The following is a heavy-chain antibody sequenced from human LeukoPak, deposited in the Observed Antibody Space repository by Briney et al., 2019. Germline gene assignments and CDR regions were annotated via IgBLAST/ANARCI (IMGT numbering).Heavy chain of an antibody. Sequence: PSETLSLTCTVSGGSISSSSYYWGWIRQPPGKGLEWIGSIYYSGSTYYNPSLKSRVTISVDTSKNQFSLKLSSVTAADTAVYYCARPDYYDSSGYDYWGQGTLVTVSS. J-gene: IGHJ4*02. CDR2: IYYSGST. D-gene: IGHD3-22*01. CDR1: GGSISSSSYY. V-gene: IGHV4-39*01. CDR3: ARPDYYDSSGYDY.